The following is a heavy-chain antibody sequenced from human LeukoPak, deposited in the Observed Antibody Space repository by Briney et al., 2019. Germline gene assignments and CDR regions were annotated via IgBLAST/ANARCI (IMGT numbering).Heavy chain of an antibody. CDR1: GFTFSSYA. Sequence: GGSLRLSCAASGFTFSSYAMSWVRQAPGKGLEWVSAISGSGDSTYYADSVKGRFTISRDNSKNTLYLQMNSLRAEDAAVYHCAKEGGYSSSWYHFDYWGQGTLVTVSS. CDR3: AKEGGYSSSWYHFDY. J-gene: IGHJ4*02. D-gene: IGHD6-13*01. CDR2: ISGSGDST. V-gene: IGHV3-23*01.